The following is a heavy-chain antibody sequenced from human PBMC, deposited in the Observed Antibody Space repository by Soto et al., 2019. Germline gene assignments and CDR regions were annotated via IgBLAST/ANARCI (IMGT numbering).Heavy chain of an antibody. CDR1: GFPFSIYE. CDR3: ERVKGYCGGDCYPGTTWVYT. Sequence: GGSLRLSCAASGFPFSIYEMNLVRQSPGKGLEWVSYISSSGSTIYYADSVKGRFTISRDNAKNSMYLQMNRLRAEDKDVYYCERVKGYCGGDCYPGTTWVYTWDQRTLVTVSS. D-gene: IGHD2-21*02. J-gene: IGHJ5*02. CDR2: ISSSGSTI. V-gene: IGHV3-48*03.